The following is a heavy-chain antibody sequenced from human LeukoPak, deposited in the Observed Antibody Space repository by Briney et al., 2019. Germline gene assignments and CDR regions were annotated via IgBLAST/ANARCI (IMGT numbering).Heavy chain of an antibody. J-gene: IGHJ4*02. V-gene: IGHV3-21*01. D-gene: IGHD5-24*01. CDR2: ISSSSSYI. CDR1: GFTFSSYS. Sequence: GGSLRLSCAASGFTFSSYSMNWVRQAPGKGLEWVSSISSSSSYIYYADSVKGRFTISRDNAKNSLYLQMNSLGAEDTAVYYCASRMAKANFDYWGQGTLVTVSS. CDR3: ASRMAKANFDY.